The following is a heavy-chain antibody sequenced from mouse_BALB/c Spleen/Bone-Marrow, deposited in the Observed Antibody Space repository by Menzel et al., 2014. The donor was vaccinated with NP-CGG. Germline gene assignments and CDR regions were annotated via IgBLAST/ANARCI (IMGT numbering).Heavy chain of an antibody. CDR1: EYEFPSHD. Sequence: EVQLQESGGGLVQPGESLKLSCESNEYEFPSHDMSWVRKTPEKRLELVAAINSDGGITNYPDTMERRFTISRDNTKKTPYLQMSSLRSEDTALYYCARHGFYYAMDYWGQGTSVTVSS. V-gene: IGHV5-2*01. CDR2: INSDGGIT. J-gene: IGHJ4*01. CDR3: ARHGFYYAMDY.